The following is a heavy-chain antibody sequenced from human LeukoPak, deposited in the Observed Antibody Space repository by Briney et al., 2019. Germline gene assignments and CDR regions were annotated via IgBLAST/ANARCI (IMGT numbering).Heavy chain of an antibody. D-gene: IGHD4-17*01. Sequence: GGSQRLSCAASGFTFSSYEMNWVRQALGKGLEWVSYISSSGSTIYYADSVKGRFTISRDNSVDTLYLQMNSLSAEDTAVYYCGIDPNGDYIGAFDFWGQGTMVTVSS. J-gene: IGHJ3*01. CDR3: GIDPNGDYIGAFDF. V-gene: IGHV3-48*03. CDR2: ISSSGSTI. CDR1: GFTFSSYE.